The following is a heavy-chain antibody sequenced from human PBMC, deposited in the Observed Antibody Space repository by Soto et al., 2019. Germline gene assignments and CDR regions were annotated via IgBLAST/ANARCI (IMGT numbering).Heavy chain of an antibody. J-gene: IGHJ4*02. V-gene: IGHV1-69*01. CDR2: IIPMFGTP. CDR3: ARVIGGSGWYGSFGS. CDR1: GGSFSSYA. Sequence: QVQLMQSGAEVKKPGSSVKVSCKASGGSFSSYAINWVRQAPGQGLEWMGGIIPMFGTPNYAQKFQGRVTITADESTNTAYMELGSLGSEDTAVYYCARVIGGSGWYGSFGSWGQGTLVTVSS. D-gene: IGHD6-19*01.